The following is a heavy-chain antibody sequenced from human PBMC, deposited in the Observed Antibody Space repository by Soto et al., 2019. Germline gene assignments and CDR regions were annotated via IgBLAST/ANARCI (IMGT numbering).Heavy chain of an antibody. CDR1: GFTFSNCG. J-gene: IGHJ6*02. CDR2: ISDSGATK. D-gene: IGHD2-15*01. Sequence: LRLSCAASGFTFSNCGMNWVRQTPGKVLEWVSFISDSGATKHYADSVKGRFTISRDNGKDSLYLQMNSLRDEDTAVYFCARCSRNSCYSYGVDVWGQGATVTVSS. V-gene: IGHV3-48*02. CDR3: ARCSRNSCYSYGVDV.